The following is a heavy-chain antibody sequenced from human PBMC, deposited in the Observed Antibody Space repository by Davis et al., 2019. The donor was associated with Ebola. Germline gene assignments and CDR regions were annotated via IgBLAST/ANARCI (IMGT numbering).Heavy chain of an antibody. CDR1: GFRFSSYV. D-gene: IGHD5-18*01. V-gene: IGHV3-23*01. Sequence: GESLKISCVASGFRFSSYVMGWVRQAPGKGLEWVSRIGGSGDTADYGDSVRGRFTISRDNSKNTLYLQMGSLRAEDMAVYYCARVGYSYGLDYWGQGTLVTVSS. CDR3: ARVGYSYGLDY. J-gene: IGHJ4*02. CDR2: IGGSGDTA.